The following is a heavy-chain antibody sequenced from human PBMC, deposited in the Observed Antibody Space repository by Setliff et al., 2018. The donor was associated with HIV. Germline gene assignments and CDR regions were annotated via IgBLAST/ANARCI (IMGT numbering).Heavy chain of an antibody. D-gene: IGHD4-4*01. CDR2: IRYDGSYK. CDR3: ARDLSLTTVTTGGRYGMDV. Sequence: PGGSLRLSCAASGFTFSYYGMHWVRQAPGKGLEWVTSIRYDGSYKYYADSVRGRFTISRDNSKNTLYLQMNSLRAEDTALYHCARDLSLTTVTTGGRYGMDVWGQGTTVTVSS. J-gene: IGHJ6*02. CDR1: GFTFSYYG. V-gene: IGHV3-30*02.